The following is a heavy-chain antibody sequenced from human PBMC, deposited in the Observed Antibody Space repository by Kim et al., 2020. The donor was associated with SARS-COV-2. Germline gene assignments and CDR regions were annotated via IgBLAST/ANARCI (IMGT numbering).Heavy chain of an antibody. CDR1: GFTFSSYG. J-gene: IGHJ4*02. Sequence: GGSLRLSCAASGFTFSSYGMHWVRQAPGKGLEGVAVISYDGSNKYYEDSVKGRFTISRDNSKNTMYLQMNSLRAEDTAVYYCAKEGIAVAFDYWGQGTLVTVSS. CDR2: ISYDGSNK. V-gene: IGHV3-30*18. CDR3: AKEGIAVAFDY. D-gene: IGHD6-19*01.